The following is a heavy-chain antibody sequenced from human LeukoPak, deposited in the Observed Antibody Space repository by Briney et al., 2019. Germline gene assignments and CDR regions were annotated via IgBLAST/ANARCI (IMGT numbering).Heavy chain of an antibody. CDR1: GFTFSNYT. CDR2: ISSSGSSI. V-gene: IGHV3-48*04. CDR3: ARQAATAAISSAFDI. J-gene: IGHJ3*02. Sequence: GGSLRLSCAASGFTFSNYTMHWVRQAPGKGLEWVSYISSSGSSIYYADSVKGRFTISRDNAKNSLYLQMNSLRAEDTAVYYCARQAATAAISSAFDIWGQGTRVTVSS. D-gene: IGHD2-2*01.